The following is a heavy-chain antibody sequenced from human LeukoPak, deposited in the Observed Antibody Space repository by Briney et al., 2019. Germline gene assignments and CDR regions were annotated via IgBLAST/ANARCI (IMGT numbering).Heavy chain of an antibody. V-gene: IGHV3-23*01. CDR1: GFTFSSYA. J-gene: IGHJ3*02. Sequence: GGPLRLSCAASGFTFSSYAMSWVRQAPGKGLEWVSAISGSGGSTYYADSVKGRFTISRDNSKNTLYLQMNSLRAEDTAVYYCAKRAGFSSGWYEGDAFDIWGQGTMVTVSS. D-gene: IGHD6-19*01. CDR3: AKRAGFSSGWYEGDAFDI. CDR2: ISGSGGST.